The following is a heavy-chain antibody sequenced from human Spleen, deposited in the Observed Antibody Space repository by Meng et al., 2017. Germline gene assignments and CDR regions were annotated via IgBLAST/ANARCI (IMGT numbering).Heavy chain of an antibody. Sequence: EVQPVESGGRLVQPGGSLRLSCAASGFTFSRYWMHWVRQVPGQGLVWVSRINPDGSSTSYADSVKGRFTISRDNAKNTLYLQMTSLRAEDTAVYYCSKDYTGSDDYWGQGTLVTVSS. V-gene: IGHV3-74*01. CDR1: GFTFSRYW. D-gene: IGHD5-12*01. CDR2: INPDGSST. J-gene: IGHJ4*02. CDR3: SKDYTGSDDY.